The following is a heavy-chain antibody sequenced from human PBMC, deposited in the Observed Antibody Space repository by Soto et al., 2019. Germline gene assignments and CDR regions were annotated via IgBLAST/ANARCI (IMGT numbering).Heavy chain of an antibody. CDR3: ARGLILRFGGSATRGAYYYYVHV. CDR1: GGSFSGYQ. D-gene: IGHD3-10*01. V-gene: IGHV4-34*01. CDR2: INDSGNI. Sequence: QVQLQQWGAGLLKPSETLSLTCAVYGGSFSGYQWTWIRQTPGKGLEWIGEINDSGNINYNPSLKSRVTIFPDTPQKEHSTKLSCVTAADTAVYNCARGLILRFGGSATRGAYYYYVHVSGEGTTVIVPS. J-gene: IGHJ6*03.